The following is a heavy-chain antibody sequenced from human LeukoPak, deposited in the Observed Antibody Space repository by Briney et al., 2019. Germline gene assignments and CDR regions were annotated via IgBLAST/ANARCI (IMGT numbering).Heavy chain of an antibody. Sequence: PGGSLRLSCAASGFTFSNAWMSWVRQAPGKGLEWVGRIKSKTDGGTTDYAAPVKGRFTISRDDSKNTLYLQMNSLKTEDTAVYYCTTSPTYSSGWYENDAFGIWGQGTMVTVSS. CDR1: GFTFSNAW. D-gene: IGHD6-19*01. CDR3: TTSPTYSSGWYENDAFGI. J-gene: IGHJ3*02. V-gene: IGHV3-15*01. CDR2: IKSKTDGGTT.